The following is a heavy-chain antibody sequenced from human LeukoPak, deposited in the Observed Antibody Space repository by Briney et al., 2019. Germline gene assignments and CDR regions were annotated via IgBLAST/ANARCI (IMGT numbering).Heavy chain of an antibody. CDR2: INHSGST. J-gene: IGHJ4*02. V-gene: IGHV4-34*01. CDR1: GGSFSGYY. D-gene: IGHD6-13*01. CDR3: ARHGIAAAASDY. Sequence: SETLSLTCAVYGGSFSGYYWSWIRQPPGKGLEWIGEINHSGSTNYNPSLKSRVTISVDTSKNQFSLKLSSVTAADTAVYYCARHGIAAAASDYWGQGTLVPVSS.